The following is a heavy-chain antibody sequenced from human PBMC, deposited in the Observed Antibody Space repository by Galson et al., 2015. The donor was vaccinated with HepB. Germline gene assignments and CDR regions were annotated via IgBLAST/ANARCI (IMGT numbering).Heavy chain of an antibody. V-gene: IGHV3-30*03. D-gene: IGHD2-2*01. Sequence: SLRLSCAASGFTFSSYGMHWVRQAPGKGLEWVAVISYDGSNKYYADSVKGRFTISRDNSKNTLYLQMNSLRAEDTAVYYCASGADIVVVPAATGSDYWGQGTLVTVSS. CDR1: GFTFSSYG. CDR2: ISYDGSNK. CDR3: ASGADIVVVPAATGSDY. J-gene: IGHJ4*02.